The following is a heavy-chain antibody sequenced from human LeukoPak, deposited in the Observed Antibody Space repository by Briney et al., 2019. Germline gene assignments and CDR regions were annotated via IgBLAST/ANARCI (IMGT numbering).Heavy chain of an antibody. V-gene: IGHV3-21*01. J-gene: IGHJ6*03. CDR2: ISSSSSYI. CDR1: GGSISSYY. CDR3: ARAIRGYSYGYYYYYMDV. Sequence: ETLSLTCTVSGGSISSYYWSWIRQPPGKGLEWVSSISSSSSYIYYADSVKGRFTISRDNAKNSLYLQMNSLRAEDTAVYYCARAIRGYSYGYYYYYMDVWGKGTTVTVSS. D-gene: IGHD5-18*01.